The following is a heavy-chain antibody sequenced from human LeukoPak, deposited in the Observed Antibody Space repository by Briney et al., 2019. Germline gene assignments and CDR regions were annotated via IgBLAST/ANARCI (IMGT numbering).Heavy chain of an antibody. CDR2: INHSGST. CDR3: ASTPATYYYGSGSYPRRNWFGP. D-gene: IGHD3-10*01. Sequence: SETLSLTCAVYGRSFSGYYWSWIRQPPGKGLEWTGEINHSGSTNYNPSLKSRVTISVDTSKNQFSLKLSSVTAADTAVYYCASTPATYYYGSGSYPRRNWFGPWGQGTLVTVSS. J-gene: IGHJ5*02. V-gene: IGHV4-34*01. CDR1: GRSFSGYY.